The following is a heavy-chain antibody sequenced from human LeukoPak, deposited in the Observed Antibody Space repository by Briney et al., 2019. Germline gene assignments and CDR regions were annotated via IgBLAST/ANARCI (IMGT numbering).Heavy chain of an antibody. CDR3: AKDLPDYGDYIEGY. CDR1: GFTFSSFA. Sequence: GGSLRLSCAASGFTFSSFAMSWVRQAPGKGLERVSTIRGSGGSTNYADSVKGRFTFSRDNSKNTLYLQMNSLRAEDTAVYYCAKDLPDYGDYIEGYWGQGTLVTVSS. J-gene: IGHJ4*02. V-gene: IGHV3-23*01. D-gene: IGHD4-17*01. CDR2: IRGSGGST.